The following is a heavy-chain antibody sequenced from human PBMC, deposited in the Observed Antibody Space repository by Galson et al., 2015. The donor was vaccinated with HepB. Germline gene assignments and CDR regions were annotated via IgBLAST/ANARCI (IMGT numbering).Heavy chain of an antibody. J-gene: IGHJ4*02. CDR2: ISTKRGNT. CDR3: ARDVDWALDY. Sequence: SVKVSCKASGYTFNKYGISWVRQAPGQGLEWMGWISTKRGNTKHAQNFQGRVTMTTETSTNTPYMELRSLRSADTAVYYCARDVDWALDYWGQGTLVTVSS. V-gene: IGHV1-18*01. D-gene: IGHD3-9*01. CDR1: GYTFNKYG.